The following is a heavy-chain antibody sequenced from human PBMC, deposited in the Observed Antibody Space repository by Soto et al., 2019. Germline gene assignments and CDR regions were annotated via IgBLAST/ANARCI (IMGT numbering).Heavy chain of an antibody. J-gene: IGHJ4*02. V-gene: IGHV3-23*01. CDR1: GFTFNIHA. D-gene: IGHD3-10*01. CDR3: AKGAHYHGLGSHFPFDY. Sequence: EVHLLESGGGLVQPGGSLRLSCAASGFTFNIHALSWVRQAPGKGLEWVSVISGSGGNTYYADSVQGRFTISRDNSQNTLFLLMNSLRAEDTAVYHCAKGAHYHGLGSHFPFDYWGQGTLVTVSS. CDR2: ISGSGGNT.